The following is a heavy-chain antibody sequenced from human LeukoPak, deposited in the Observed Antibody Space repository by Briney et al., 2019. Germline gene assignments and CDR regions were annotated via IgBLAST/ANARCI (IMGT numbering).Heavy chain of an antibody. J-gene: IGHJ4*02. Sequence: GASVKVSCKASGYTFTSYYIHWVRQAPGQGLEWMGISNPNSGSTSYAQNSQGRVSVTRDTSTSTVYMDLSSLRSEDTAVYFCARGGMGIQLWPFDFWGQGTLVTVSS. D-gene: IGHD5-18*01. CDR1: GYTFTSYY. CDR2: SNPNSGST. V-gene: IGHV1-46*01. CDR3: ARGGMGIQLWPFDF.